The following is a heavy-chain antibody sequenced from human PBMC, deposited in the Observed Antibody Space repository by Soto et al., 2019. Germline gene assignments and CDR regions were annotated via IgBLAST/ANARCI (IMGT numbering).Heavy chain of an antibody. Sequence: QLQRVQSGAEVKKPGASVRVSCKASGYTFTSKFLHWVRQALGQGPEWMGIINPSGGGTTYAQKFQGRVTMTRDTSTSTVYMELNSLRSEDTAIYYCARGRWLQGDFDYWGQGTLVTVSS. CDR3: ARGRWLQGDFDY. V-gene: IGHV1-46*01. CDR2: INPSGGGT. CDR1: GYTFTSKF. D-gene: IGHD5-12*01. J-gene: IGHJ4*02.